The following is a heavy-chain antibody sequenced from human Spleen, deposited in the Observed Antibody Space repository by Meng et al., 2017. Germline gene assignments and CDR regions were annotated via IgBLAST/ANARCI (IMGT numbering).Heavy chain of an antibody. CDR1: GFTFSNFA. J-gene: IGHJ4*02. Sequence: GESLKISCVVSGFTFSNFAMNWVRQAPGKGLEWVSYISSSGSTIYYADSVKGRFTISRDNSKNTVFLHINSLRPEDTAVYYCARSPIDKYDLSALPLDYWGQGTLVPSPQ. D-gene: IGHD3-22*01. CDR2: ISSSGSTI. V-gene: IGHV3-48*01. CDR3: ARSPIDKYDLSALPLDY.